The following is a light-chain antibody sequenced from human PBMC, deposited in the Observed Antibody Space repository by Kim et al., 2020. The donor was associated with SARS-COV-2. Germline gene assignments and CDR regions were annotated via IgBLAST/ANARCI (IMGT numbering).Light chain of an antibody. J-gene: IGKJ2*01. Sequence: LSPGEQATLSCRAGQSVARTRLAWFQQKPGHAPRLLIYGTSSRATGIPDRFSASESGTDFTLTISRLEPEDFAVYYCQQYDRSPYTFGQGTKLGI. V-gene: IGKV3-20*01. CDR1: QSVARTR. CDR2: GTS. CDR3: QQYDRSPYT.